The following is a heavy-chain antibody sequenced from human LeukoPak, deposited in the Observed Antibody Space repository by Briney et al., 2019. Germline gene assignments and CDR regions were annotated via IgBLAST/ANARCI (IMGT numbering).Heavy chain of an antibody. CDR2: ISGSGAGT. J-gene: IGHJ4*02. CDR1: GFTFTNYA. D-gene: IGHD6-19*01. Sequence: PGGSLRLSCAASGFTFTNYAMSWVRQAPGKGLEWVSTISGSGAGTYYADSVKGRFTISRDNSKNTLYLQMNSLRAEDTAVYYCAKDASPTSGGYYFDYWAREPWSPSPQ. CDR3: AKDASPTSGGYYFDY. V-gene: IGHV3-23*01.